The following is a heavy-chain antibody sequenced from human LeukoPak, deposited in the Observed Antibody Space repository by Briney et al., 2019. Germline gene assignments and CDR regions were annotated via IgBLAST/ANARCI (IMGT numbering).Heavy chain of an antibody. D-gene: IGHD2-8*01. CDR1: AYTFTGYY. V-gene: IGHV1-2*02. Sequence: ASVKVSCKASAYTFTGYYLHWVRQAPGQGPEWMGWIDPNNGDTEYAQKFQGRVTMTRVRSISTAYMELGRLTSDDTAVYYCARRSRNGLDAFDIWGQGTMVTVSS. CDR3: ARRSRNGLDAFDI. CDR2: IDPNNGDT. J-gene: IGHJ3*02.